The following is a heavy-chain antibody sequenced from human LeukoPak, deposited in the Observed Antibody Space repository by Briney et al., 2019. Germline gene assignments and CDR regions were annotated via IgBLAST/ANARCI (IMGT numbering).Heavy chain of an antibody. Sequence: SETLSLTCTVSGGSISSYYWSWIRQPPGKGLEWIGEINHSGSTNYNPSLKSRVTISVDTSKNQFSLKLSSVTAADTAVYYCARLRGGWYDYWGQGTLVTVSS. CDR1: GGSISSYY. CDR3: ARLRGGWYDY. CDR2: INHSGST. V-gene: IGHV4-34*01. D-gene: IGHD6-19*01. J-gene: IGHJ4*02.